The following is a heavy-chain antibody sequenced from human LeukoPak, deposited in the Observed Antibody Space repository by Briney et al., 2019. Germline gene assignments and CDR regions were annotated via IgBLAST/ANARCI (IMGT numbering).Heavy chain of an antibody. CDR2: IYYSGST. CDR1: VDSISSYY. CDR3: ARRAYSSGFDYIDY. V-gene: IGHV4-59*08. J-gene: IGHJ4*02. Sequence: SETLSLTCTVSVDSISSYYWSWIRQPPGKGLELIGFIYYSGSTSYNPSLKSRVTISVDTSKSQFSLKLSSVIAADTAVYYCARRAYSSGFDYIDYWGQGTLVTVSS. D-gene: IGHD6-19*01.